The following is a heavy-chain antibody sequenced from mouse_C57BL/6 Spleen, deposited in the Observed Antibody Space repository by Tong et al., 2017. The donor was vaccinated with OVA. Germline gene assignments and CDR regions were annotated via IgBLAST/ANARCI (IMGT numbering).Heavy chain of an antibody. CDR1: GFNIKNTY. J-gene: IGHJ3*01. D-gene: IGHD3-2*02. CDR2: IDPANGNT. Sequence: EVQLQESVAELVRPGASVKLSWTASGFNIKNTYMHWVKQRPEQGLEWIGRIDPANGNTKYAQKFQGKATITADTSSNTAYLQLSSLTSEDTAIYYCARGSSGPAWFVYWGQGTLVTVSA. CDR3: ARGSSGPAWFVY. V-gene: IGHV14-3*01.